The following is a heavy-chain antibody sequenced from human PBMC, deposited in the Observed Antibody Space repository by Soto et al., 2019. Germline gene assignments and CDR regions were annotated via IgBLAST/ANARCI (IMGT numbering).Heavy chain of an antibody. CDR3: AKDISAAAGKVSYYYYGMDV. V-gene: IGHV3-43*01. CDR2: ISWDGGST. J-gene: IGHJ6*02. CDR1: GFTFDDYT. Sequence: PGGSLRLSCAASGFTFDDYTMHWVRQAPGKGLEWVSLISWDGGSTYYADSVKGRFTISRDNSKNSLYLQVNSLRTGDTALYYCAKDISAAAGKVSYYYYGMDVWGQGTTVTVSS. D-gene: IGHD6-13*01.